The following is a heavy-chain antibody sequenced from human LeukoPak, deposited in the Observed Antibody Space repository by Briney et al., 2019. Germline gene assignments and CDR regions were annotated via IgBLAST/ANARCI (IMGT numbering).Heavy chain of an antibody. CDR2: ITGSGDRT. Sequence: GESLRLSCAASGFSFNTYAMSWVRQAPGKGLEWVSSITGSGDRTYYADSVKGRFTISRDNSKNTLYLQMNTLRGEDTAVYYCASGYTVPRIDYWGQGTLVTVSS. D-gene: IGHD4-17*01. CDR1: GFSFNTYA. CDR3: ASGYTVPRIDY. J-gene: IGHJ4*02. V-gene: IGHV3-23*01.